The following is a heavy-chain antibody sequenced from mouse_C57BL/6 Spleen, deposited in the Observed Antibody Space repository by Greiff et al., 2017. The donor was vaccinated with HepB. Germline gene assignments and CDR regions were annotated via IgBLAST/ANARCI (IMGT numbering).Heavy chain of an antibody. V-gene: IGHV2-5*01. Sequence: QVQLKESGPGLVQPSQSLSITCTVSGFSFTSYGVHWVRQSPGKGLEWLGVIWRGGSTDYNAAFMSRLSITKDNSKSQVFFKMNSLQADDTAIYYCAILITTVVATDFDVWGTGTTVTVSS. CDR3: AILITTVVATDFDV. CDR2: IWRGGST. D-gene: IGHD1-1*01. CDR1: GFSFTSYG. J-gene: IGHJ1*03.